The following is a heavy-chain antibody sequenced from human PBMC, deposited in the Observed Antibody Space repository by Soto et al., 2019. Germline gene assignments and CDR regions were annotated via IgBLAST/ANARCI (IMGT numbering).Heavy chain of an antibody. D-gene: IGHD6-19*01. CDR2: IYPGDSDT. CDR3: ARLDTSGFGGWFDP. CDR1: GYSLTSDW. Sequence: PVESLKISCNGFGYSLTSDWIGWVRQMPGKGLEWMGIIYPGDSDTRYSPSFQGQVTISADKSISSAYLQWSSLKASDTAMYYCARLDTSGFGGWFDPWGQGTLVTVSS. V-gene: IGHV5-51*01. J-gene: IGHJ5*02.